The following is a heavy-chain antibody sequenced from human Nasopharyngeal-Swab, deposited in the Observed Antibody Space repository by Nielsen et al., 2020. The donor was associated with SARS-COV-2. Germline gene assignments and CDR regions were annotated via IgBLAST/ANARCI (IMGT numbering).Heavy chain of an antibody. Sequence: SETLSLTCTVSGGSISSSSYYWGWIRQPPGKGLEWIGSIYYSGSTYYNPSLKSRVTISVDTSKNQFSLKLSPVTAADTAVYHCARSPRGGFDPWGQGTLVTVSS. J-gene: IGHJ5*02. CDR2: IYYSGST. CDR1: GGSISSSSYY. D-gene: IGHD3-10*01. V-gene: IGHV4-39*07. CDR3: ARSPRGGFDP.